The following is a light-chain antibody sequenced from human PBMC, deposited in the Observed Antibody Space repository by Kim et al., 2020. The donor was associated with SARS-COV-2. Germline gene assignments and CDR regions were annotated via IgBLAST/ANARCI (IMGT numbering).Light chain of an antibody. J-gene: IGKJ2*01. Sequence: PGERVTLSCRASQSVSSSYLTWYQQKPGQAPRLLIFGASTRPTGIPARFSGSGSGTDFTLTISSLQPDDFAVYYCQQDYNLYTFGQGTKLEI. CDR2: GAS. CDR3: QQDYNLYT. CDR1: QSVSSSY. V-gene: IGKV3D-7*01.